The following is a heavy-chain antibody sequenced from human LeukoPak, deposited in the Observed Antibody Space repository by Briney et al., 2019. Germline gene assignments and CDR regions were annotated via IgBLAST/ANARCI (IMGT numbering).Heavy chain of an antibody. Sequence: PGGPLRLACVASGFTFSNYGMYWVRQAPGKGLEWVAYIWYNGGRTCYTDSAKGRFTISRDNSKNTLYLEMSSLRAGDTAVYYCAKDPVAAAGTFYYMAVWGKGTTVTVSS. D-gene: IGHD6-25*01. V-gene: IGHV3-30*02. CDR3: AKDPVAAAGTFYYMAV. CDR1: GFTFSNYG. CDR2: IWYNGGRT. J-gene: IGHJ6*03.